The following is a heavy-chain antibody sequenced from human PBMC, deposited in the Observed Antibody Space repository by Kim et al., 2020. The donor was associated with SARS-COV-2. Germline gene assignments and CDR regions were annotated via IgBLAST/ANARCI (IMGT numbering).Heavy chain of an antibody. J-gene: IGHJ6*02. CDR3: ARAGESSGGYYYGMDV. V-gene: IGHV4-30-2*01. D-gene: IGHD3-16*01. Sequence: LKRRVTRSVDRSKNQFSLKLSSVTAADTAVYYCARAGESSGGYYYGMDVWGQGTTVTVSS.